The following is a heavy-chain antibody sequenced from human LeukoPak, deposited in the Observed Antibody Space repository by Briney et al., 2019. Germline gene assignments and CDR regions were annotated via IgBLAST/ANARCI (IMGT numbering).Heavy chain of an antibody. CDR2: ISGSGGGT. V-gene: IGHV3-23*01. J-gene: IGHJ1*01. D-gene: IGHD2-8*02. CDR3: AKGLVGTEYFQH. Sequence: LGGSLRLSCAASGFTFSSYAMSWVRQPPGKGLEWSSTISGSGGGTYYADSVKGRFTISRDNSKNTLSLQMNSLRAEDTAVYHCAKGLVGTEYFQHWGQGTLVTVSS. CDR1: GFTFSSYA.